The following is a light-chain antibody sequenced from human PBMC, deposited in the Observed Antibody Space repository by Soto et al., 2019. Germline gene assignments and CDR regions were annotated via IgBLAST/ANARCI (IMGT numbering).Light chain of an antibody. CDR3: MQSIQLPLT. CDR2: LGS. J-gene: IGKJ4*01. Sequence: DIVMTQSPLSLPVTPGEPASISCRSSQSLLHSNGFNYLDWYLQKPGQSPQVLIYLGSIRASGVPDRFSGSGSGTDFTLKISRVEAEDVGVYYCMQSIQLPLTFGGGTKVDNK. CDR1: QSLLHSNGFNY. V-gene: IGKV2-28*01.